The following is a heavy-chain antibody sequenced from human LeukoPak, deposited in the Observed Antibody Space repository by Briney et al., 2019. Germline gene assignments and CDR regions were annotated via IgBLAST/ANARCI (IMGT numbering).Heavy chain of an antibody. CDR1: GFNFSSYW. CDR3: ARVVGLAAAGTVDY. D-gene: IGHD6-13*01. J-gene: IGHJ4*02. Sequence: GGSLRLSCAASGFNFSSYWMHWVRQAPGKGLVWISRINYDGTTTSYADSVKGRFTISRDNAKNTLYLQMNSLRAEDTAVYYCARVVGLAAAGTVDYWGQGTLVTVSS. CDR2: INYDGTTT. V-gene: IGHV3-74*01.